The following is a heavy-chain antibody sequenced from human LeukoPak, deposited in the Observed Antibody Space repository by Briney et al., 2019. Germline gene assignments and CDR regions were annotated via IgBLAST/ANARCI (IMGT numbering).Heavy chain of an antibody. Sequence: GGSLRLSCAASGFTFSSYSMNWVRQAPGKGLEWVSSISSSSSYIYYADSVKGRFTITRDNAKNSLYLQMNSLGAEDTSENYCAPTGGGWFVYLGQGTLVTVSS. V-gene: IGHV3-21*01. CDR1: GFTFSSYS. J-gene: IGHJ5*01. D-gene: IGHD1-14*01. CDR3: APTGGGWFVY. CDR2: ISSSSSYI.